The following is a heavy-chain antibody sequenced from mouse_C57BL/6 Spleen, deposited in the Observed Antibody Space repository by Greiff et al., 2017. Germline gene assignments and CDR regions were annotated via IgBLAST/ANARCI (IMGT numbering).Heavy chain of an antibody. CDR2: IWRGGST. Sequence: VQLQQSGPGLVQPSQSLSITCTVSGFSLTSYGVHWVRQSPGKGLEWLGVIWRGGSTDYNAAFMSRLSITKDNSKSQVFFKMNSLQADDTAIYYCAKNKEVITTVVAPMDYWGQGTSVTVSS. D-gene: IGHD1-1*01. CDR3: AKNKEVITTVVAPMDY. CDR1: GFSLTSYG. V-gene: IGHV2-5*01. J-gene: IGHJ4*01.